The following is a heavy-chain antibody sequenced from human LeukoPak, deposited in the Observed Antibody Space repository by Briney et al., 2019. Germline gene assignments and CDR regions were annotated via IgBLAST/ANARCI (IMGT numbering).Heavy chain of an antibody. CDR3: ARGMGDSSGYYYGYYFDY. CDR1: GGSISSYY. V-gene: IGHV4-59*12. Sequence: SETLSLTCTVSGGSISSYYWSWIRQPPGKGLEWIGYIYYSGSTNYNPSLKSRVTMSVDTSKNQFSLKLSSVTAADTAVYYCARGMGDSSGYYYGYYFDYWGQGTLVTVSS. D-gene: IGHD3-22*01. CDR2: IYYSGST. J-gene: IGHJ4*02.